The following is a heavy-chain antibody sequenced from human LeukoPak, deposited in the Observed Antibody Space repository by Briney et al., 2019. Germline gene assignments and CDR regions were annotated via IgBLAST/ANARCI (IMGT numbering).Heavy chain of an antibody. J-gene: IGHJ4*02. CDR3: ARDRGDDTVSYFDY. D-gene: IGHD3-22*01. CDR1: GYTITGYY. CDR2: INPNTGDT. Sequence: ASVKVSCTASGYTITGYYIHWVRQAPGQGLEWMGRINPNTGDTNSARKFQGRVTMTRDTSISTVYMELSRLRSDDTAVYYCARDRGDDTVSYFDYWGQGTLVTVSS. V-gene: IGHV1-2*06.